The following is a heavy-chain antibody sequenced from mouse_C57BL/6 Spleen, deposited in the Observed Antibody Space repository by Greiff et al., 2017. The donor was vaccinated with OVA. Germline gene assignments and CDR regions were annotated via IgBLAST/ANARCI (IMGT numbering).Heavy chain of an antibody. CDR1: GYAFTNYL. CDR3: ASRAYYSNRAMDY. D-gene: IGHD2-5*01. V-gene: IGHV1-54*01. Sequence: QVQLQQSGAELVRPGTSVKVSCKASGYAFTNYLIEWVKQRPGQGLEWIGVINPGSGGTNYNEKFKGKATLTADKSSSTAYMQLSSLTSEDSAVYFCASRAYYSNRAMDYWGQGTSVTVSS. J-gene: IGHJ4*01. CDR2: INPGSGGT.